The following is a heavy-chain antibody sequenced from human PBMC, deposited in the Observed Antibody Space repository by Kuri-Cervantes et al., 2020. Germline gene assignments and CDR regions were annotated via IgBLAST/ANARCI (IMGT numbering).Heavy chain of an antibody. V-gene: IGHV4-39*07. D-gene: IGHD3-16*01. CDR1: GGSVSSGSYY. CDR2: IYYSGST. J-gene: IGHJ6*02. CDR3: AWGDGMDV. Sequence: GSLRLSCTVSGGSVSSGSYYWGWIRQPPGKGLEWIGSIYYSGSTNYNPSLKSRVTISVDTSKNQFSLKLSSVTAADTAVYYCAWGDGMDVWGQGTTVTVSS.